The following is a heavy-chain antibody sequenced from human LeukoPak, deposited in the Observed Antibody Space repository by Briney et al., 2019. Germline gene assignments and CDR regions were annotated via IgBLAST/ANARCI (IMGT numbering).Heavy chain of an antibody. D-gene: IGHD3-22*01. CDR3: ARYYYDSNGYPYYFDY. Sequence: GGSLRLSCAASGFTVTSNYMSWVRQAPGKGLEWVSVMYSDGSTYYADSEKGRFTISRDNSKNTLYLQMNSLRAEDTAVYYCARYYYDSNGYPYYFDYWGQGTLVTISS. V-gene: IGHV3-53*01. CDR2: MYSDGST. J-gene: IGHJ4*02. CDR1: GFTVTSNY.